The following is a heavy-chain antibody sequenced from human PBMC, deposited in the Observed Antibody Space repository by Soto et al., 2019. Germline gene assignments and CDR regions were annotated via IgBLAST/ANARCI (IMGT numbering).Heavy chain of an antibody. CDR2: IYYSGST. D-gene: IGHD4-17*01. CDR3: ARTTNTVSSDY. CDR1: GGSISSSRYY. V-gene: IGHV4-39*02. J-gene: IGHJ4*02. Sequence: SETLSLTCTVSGGSISSSRYYWGWIRQPPGKGLEWIGSIYYSGSTYYNPSLKSRVTISVDTSKNHFSLKLSSVTAADTAVYYCARTTNTVSSDYWGQGTLVTVSS.